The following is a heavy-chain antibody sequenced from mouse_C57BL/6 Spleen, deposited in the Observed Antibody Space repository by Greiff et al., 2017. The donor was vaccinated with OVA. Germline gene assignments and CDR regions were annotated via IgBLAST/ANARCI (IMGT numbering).Heavy chain of an antibody. V-gene: IGHV1-82*01. D-gene: IGHD2-4*01. CDR1: GYAFSSSW. CDR2: IYPGDGDT. CDR3: ARGIYYDYGWYFDV. Sequence: QVQLKESGPELVKPGASVKISCKASGYAFSSSWMNWVKQRPGKGLEWIGRIYPGDGDTNYNGKFKGKATLTADKSSSTAYMQLSSLTSEDSAVYFCARGIYYDYGWYFDVWGTGTTVTVSS. J-gene: IGHJ1*03.